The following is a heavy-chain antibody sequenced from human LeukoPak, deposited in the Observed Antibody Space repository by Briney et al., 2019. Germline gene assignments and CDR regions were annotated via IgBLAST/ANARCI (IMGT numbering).Heavy chain of an antibody. Sequence: GGSLRLSCAASGFTFSSYAMSWVRQAPGKGLEWVSAISGSGGSTYYADSVKGRFTISRDNSKNTLYLEMNSLRAEDAAVYYCAKNYDFWSGYYLYHFENWGQGTLVTVSS. V-gene: IGHV3-23*01. CDR3: AKNYDFWSGYYLYHFEN. D-gene: IGHD3-3*01. CDR2: ISGSGGST. CDR1: GFTFSSYA. J-gene: IGHJ4*02.